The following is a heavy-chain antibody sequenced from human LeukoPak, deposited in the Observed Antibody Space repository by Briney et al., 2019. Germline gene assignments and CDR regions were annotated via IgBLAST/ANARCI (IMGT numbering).Heavy chain of an antibody. CDR3: ARESWNLPIDY. CDR2: IYTSGST. D-gene: IGHD1-1*01. Sequence: SETLSLTCTVSGGSISSGSYYWSWIRQPAGKGLEWIGRIYTSGSTNYNPSLKSRVTISVDTSKNQFSLKLSSVTAADPAVYYCARESWNLPIDYWGQGTLVTVSS. V-gene: IGHV4-61*02. CDR1: GGSISSGSYY. J-gene: IGHJ4*02.